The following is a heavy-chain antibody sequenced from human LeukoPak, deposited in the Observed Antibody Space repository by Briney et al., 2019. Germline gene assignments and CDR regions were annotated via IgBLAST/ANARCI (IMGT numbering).Heavy chain of an antibody. D-gene: IGHD2-2*01. Sequence: SETLSLTCTVSGYSISSGYYWGWIRQPPGKGLEWIGSIYYSGSTYYNPSLKSRVTISVDTSKNQFSLKLSSVTAADTAVYYCARLTRDIVVVPAAAFDPWGQGTLVTVSS. CDR3: ARLTRDIVVVPAAAFDP. CDR2: IYYSGST. V-gene: IGHV4-38-2*02. CDR1: GYSISSGYY. J-gene: IGHJ5*02.